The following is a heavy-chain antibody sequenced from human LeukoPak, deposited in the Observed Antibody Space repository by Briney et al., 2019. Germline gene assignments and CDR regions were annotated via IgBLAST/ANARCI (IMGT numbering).Heavy chain of an antibody. J-gene: IGHJ4*02. Sequence: GGSLRLSCAASGFTFSSYSMNWVRQAPGKGLVWLSRIKTDGSSTDYADSVKGRFTISRDNAKNTLYLQMNSLRGEDTAVYYCVRELSRDSSRWGQGTLVTVSS. CDR2: IKTDGSST. CDR3: VRELSRDSSR. D-gene: IGHD3-22*01. CDR1: GFTFSSYS. V-gene: IGHV3-74*01.